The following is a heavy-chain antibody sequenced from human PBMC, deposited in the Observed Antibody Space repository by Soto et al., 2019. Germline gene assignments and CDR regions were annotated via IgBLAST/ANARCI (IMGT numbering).Heavy chain of an antibody. CDR3: ARALAAADLFDY. Sequence: VKVSCKACGGSFSSYSLSWVRQAPGQGLEWMGRIIPILGIANYAQKFQGRVTITADKSTSTAYMELSSLRSEDTAVYYCARALAAADLFDYWGQGTLVTVSS. CDR2: IIPILGIA. V-gene: IGHV1-69*10. D-gene: IGHD6-13*01. J-gene: IGHJ4*02. CDR1: GGSFSSYS.